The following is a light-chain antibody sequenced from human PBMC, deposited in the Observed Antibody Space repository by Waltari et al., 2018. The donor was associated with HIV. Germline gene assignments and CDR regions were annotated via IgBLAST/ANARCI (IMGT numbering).Light chain of an antibody. Sequence: QSALTQPPSASGSPGQSVTISCTGTSSDVGGYNSFSWYQQHPGKAPKLMIYEVTKRPSGVPDRFSGAKSGNTASLTVSGLQTEDEADYYCSSYGGRNNLLFGGGTKLTVL. CDR3: SSYGGRNNLL. V-gene: IGLV2-8*01. J-gene: IGLJ2*01. CDR2: EVT. CDR1: SSDVGGYNS.